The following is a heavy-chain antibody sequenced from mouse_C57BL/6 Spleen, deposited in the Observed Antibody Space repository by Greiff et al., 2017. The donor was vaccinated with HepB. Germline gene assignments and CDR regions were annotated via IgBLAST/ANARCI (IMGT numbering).Heavy chain of an antibody. V-gene: IGHV1-64*01. Sequence: QVQLQQPGAELVKPGASVKFSCKASGYTFTSYWMHWVKQRPGQGLEWIGMIHPNSGSTNYNEKFKSKATLTVDKSSSTAYMQLSSLTSEDSAVYDCARPNYYGSSPFAYWGQGTLVTVSA. D-gene: IGHD1-1*01. CDR2: IHPNSGST. J-gene: IGHJ3*01. CDR3: ARPNYYGSSPFAY. CDR1: GYTFTSYW.